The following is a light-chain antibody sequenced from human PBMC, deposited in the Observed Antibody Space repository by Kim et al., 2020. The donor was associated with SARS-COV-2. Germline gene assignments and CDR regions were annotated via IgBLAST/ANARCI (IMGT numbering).Light chain of an antibody. Sequence: PSGGAKVTITCLASTTIRNDLVGYLQKPGKAPKRLIYSASSFQSVVPSSFSGIGYFTEFTLTISSLQPKDFATYYCLQHNGYPLTFGQGTKVDI. CDR1: TTIRND. CDR3: LQHNGYPLT. J-gene: IGKJ1*01. V-gene: IGKV1-17*01. CDR2: SAS.